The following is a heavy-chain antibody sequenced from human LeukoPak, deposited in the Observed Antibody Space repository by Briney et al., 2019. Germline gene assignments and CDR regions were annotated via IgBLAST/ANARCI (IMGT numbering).Heavy chain of an antibody. D-gene: IGHD3-3*01. Sequence: SETLSLTCTVSGGSISSGSYYWSWIRQPAGKGLEWIGRIYTSGSTNYNPSLKSRLTISLDTSKNQFSLNLSSVTAADTAVYYCARNHYDFWSGYYIYYFDYWGQGSLVTVSS. J-gene: IGHJ4*02. CDR3: ARNHYDFWSGYYIYYFDY. CDR1: GGSISSGSYY. V-gene: IGHV4-61*02. CDR2: IYTSGST.